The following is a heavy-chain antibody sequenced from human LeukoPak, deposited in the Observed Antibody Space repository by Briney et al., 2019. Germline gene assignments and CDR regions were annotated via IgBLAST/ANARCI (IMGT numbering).Heavy chain of an antibody. Sequence: GASVKVSCKVSGYTVTELSMHWVRQSPGKGLEWMGGFHPEDGETIYAQKFQGRVTMTEDTSTDTAYMELSSLRSEDTAVYYCARVAIGSWYFDLWGRGALVTVSS. J-gene: IGHJ2*01. CDR3: ARVAIGSWYFDL. D-gene: IGHD2-15*01. V-gene: IGHV1-24*01. CDR1: GYTVTELS. CDR2: FHPEDGET.